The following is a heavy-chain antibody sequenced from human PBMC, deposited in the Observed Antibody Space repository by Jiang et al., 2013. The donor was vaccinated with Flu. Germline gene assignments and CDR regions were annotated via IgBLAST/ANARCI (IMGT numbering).Heavy chain of an antibody. CDR3: ARVSGGYYGSGSQFDY. V-gene: IGHV4-4*02. D-gene: IGHD3-10*01. J-gene: IGHJ4*02. Sequence: NYNPSLKSRVTISVDKSKNQFSLKLSSVTAADTAVYYCARVSGGYYGSGSQFDYWGQGTLVTVSS.